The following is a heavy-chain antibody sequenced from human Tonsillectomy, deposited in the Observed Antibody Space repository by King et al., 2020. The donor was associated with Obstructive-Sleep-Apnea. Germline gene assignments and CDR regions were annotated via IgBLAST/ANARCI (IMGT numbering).Heavy chain of an antibody. CDR3: ARHPSIDALWLFDP. CDR1: GASVSSYY. J-gene: IGHJ5*02. CDR2: IYYSGNT. V-gene: IGHV4-59*08. Sequence: QLPESGPGLVKPSETLSLTCTVSGASVSSYYWSWIRQPPGKGPEWIGYIYYSGNTDCNPSLKSRVTMSVDTSKNQFSLTLTSVTAAATAVYYCARHPSIDALWLFDPWGQGTLVIVSS. D-gene: IGHD3-3*02.